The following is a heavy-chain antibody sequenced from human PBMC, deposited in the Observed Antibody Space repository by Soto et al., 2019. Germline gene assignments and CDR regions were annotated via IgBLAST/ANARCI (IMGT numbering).Heavy chain of an antibody. CDR2: TYYRSKWYN. V-gene: IGHV6-1*01. D-gene: IGHD3-22*01. CDR3: ARAGYYYDSSGYLYYYYYYGMDV. Sequence: SQTLSLTCAISGDSVSSNSAAWNWIRQSPSRGLEWLGRTYYRSKWYNDYAVSVKSRITINPDTSKNQFSLQLNSVTPEDTAVYYCARAGYYYDSSGYLYYYYYYGMDVWGQGTTVTSP. J-gene: IGHJ6*02. CDR1: GDSVSSNSAA.